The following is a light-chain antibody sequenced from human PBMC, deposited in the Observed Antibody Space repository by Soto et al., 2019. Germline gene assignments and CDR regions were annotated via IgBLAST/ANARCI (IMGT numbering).Light chain of an antibody. CDR2: GAS. J-gene: IGKJ4*01. V-gene: IGKV3-15*01. CDR3: PQYKQSPVA. CDR1: HSVGTN. Sequence: VMTQSPTTPSVSPGERTTLSCRASHSVGTNLACYQQNPGQPPRRLIYGASTRATGVPARFSGSGSARQFTVTISSLQSEDFGFYYCPQYKQSPVAVGGGTKVEIK.